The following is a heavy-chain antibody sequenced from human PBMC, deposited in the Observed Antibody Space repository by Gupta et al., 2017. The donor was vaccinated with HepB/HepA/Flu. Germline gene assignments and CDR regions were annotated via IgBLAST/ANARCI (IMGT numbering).Heavy chain of an antibody. V-gene: IGHV4-34*01. CDR3: ARVPIFGVVTKEGWFDP. D-gene: IGHD3-3*01. J-gene: IGHJ5*02. CDR2: INHSGST. Sequence: QVQLQQWGAGLLKPSETLSLTCAVYGGSFSGYYWSWIRQPPGKGLEWIGEINHSGSTNCNPSLKSRVTISVDTSKNQFSLKLSSVTAADTAVYYCARVPIFGVVTKEGWFDPWGQGTLVTVSS. CDR1: GGSFSGYY.